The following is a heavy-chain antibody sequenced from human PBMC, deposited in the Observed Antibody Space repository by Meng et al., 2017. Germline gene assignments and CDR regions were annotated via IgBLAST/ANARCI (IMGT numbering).Heavy chain of an antibody. Sequence: ASVKVSCKASGYTFTGYYMHWVRQAPGQGLEWMGIINPSGGSTSYAQKFQGRVTMTRDTSTSTVYTELSSLRSEDTAVYYCARPNCSSTSCYYYYGMDVWGQGTTVTVSS. CDR2: INPSGGST. CDR3: ARPNCSSTSCYYYYGMDV. CDR1: GYTFTGYY. V-gene: IGHV1-46*01. D-gene: IGHD2-2*01. J-gene: IGHJ6*02.